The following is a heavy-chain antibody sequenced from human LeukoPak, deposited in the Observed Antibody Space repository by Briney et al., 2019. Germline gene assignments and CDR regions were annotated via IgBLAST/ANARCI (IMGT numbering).Heavy chain of an antibody. V-gene: IGHV4-59*08. CDR3: ARHGSDWAFDF. J-gene: IGHJ4*02. D-gene: IGHD6-19*01. CDR2: LYYNGSP. Sequence: PSETLSLTCTVSGGSFSTYYWSWIRQSPGTGLEWIAYLYYNGSPNDDPSLRSRVTISIDTSKNQFSLKLSSVTAADTAVYYCARHGSDWAFDFWGRGTLVTVSS. CDR1: GGSFSTYY.